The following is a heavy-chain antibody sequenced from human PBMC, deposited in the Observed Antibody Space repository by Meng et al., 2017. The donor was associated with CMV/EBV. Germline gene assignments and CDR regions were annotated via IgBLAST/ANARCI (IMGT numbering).Heavy chain of an antibody. CDR3: ARDRIRYCSSTSCYSDWFDP. Sequence: SETLSLTCAVYGGPFGGYYWSWIRQPPGKGREWIGEINHSGSTNYNPSLKSRVTISVDTSKNQFSLKLSSVTAADTAVYYCARDRIRYCSSTSCYSDWFDPWGQGTLVTVSS. CDR1: GGPFGGYY. CDR2: INHSGST. J-gene: IGHJ5*02. D-gene: IGHD2-2*01. V-gene: IGHV4-34*01.